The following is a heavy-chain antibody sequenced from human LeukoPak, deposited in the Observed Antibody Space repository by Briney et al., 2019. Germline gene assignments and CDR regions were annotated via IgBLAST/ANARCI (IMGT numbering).Heavy chain of an antibody. CDR3: AGAVLSGYDSYRYYYYGMDV. CDR2: INPNSGDT. CDR1: GYTFTGYY. V-gene: IGHV1-2*02. J-gene: IGHJ6*02. D-gene: IGHD5-12*01. Sequence: GASVKVSCKASGYTFTGYYLHWVRPAPGQGLEWMGWINPNSGDTNYAQKFQGRVTMTRDTSISTAYMELSGLRSDDTAVYYCAGAVLSGYDSYRYYYYGMDVWGQGTTVTVSS.